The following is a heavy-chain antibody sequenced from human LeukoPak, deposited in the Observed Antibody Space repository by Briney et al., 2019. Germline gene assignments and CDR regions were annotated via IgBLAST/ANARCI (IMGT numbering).Heavy chain of an antibody. J-gene: IGHJ3*02. V-gene: IGHV3-48*03. CDR3: ARRGTDDAYDI. CDR2: ISSSGSTI. D-gene: IGHD1-1*01. CDR1: GFTFSSYE. Sequence: PGGSLRLSCAASGFTFSSYEMNWVRQAPGKGLEWVSYISSSGSTIYYADSVKGRFTISRDNAKNSLYLQMNSLRAEDTAVYYCARRGTDDAYDIWCQGTMVTVSS.